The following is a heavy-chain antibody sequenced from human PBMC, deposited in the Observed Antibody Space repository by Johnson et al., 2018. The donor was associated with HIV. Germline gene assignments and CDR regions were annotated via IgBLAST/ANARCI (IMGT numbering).Heavy chain of an antibody. CDR1: GFTFDDFA. D-gene: IGHD3-22*01. J-gene: IGHJ3*02. CDR3: ARDYPYDRSPRGAFDI. Sequence: VQLVESGGGLVQPGRSLRLSCAASGFTFDDFAMHWVRQAPGKGLEWVSFISSSGSTIYYADSVKGRFTISRDNAKNSLYLQMNSLRAEDTAVYYCARDYPYDRSPRGAFDIWGHGTMVTVSS. CDR2: ISSSGSTI. V-gene: IGHV3-48*03.